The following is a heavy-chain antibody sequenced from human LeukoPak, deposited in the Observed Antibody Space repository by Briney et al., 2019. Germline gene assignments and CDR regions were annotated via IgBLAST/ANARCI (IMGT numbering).Heavy chain of an antibody. V-gene: IGHV3-9*01. CDR1: GFTFDDYA. CDR3: ARVDY. J-gene: IGHJ4*02. Sequence: ALRLSCACSGFTFDDYAMHWVRQGPGKGLEWVSGISWNSGSIAYADSVKGRFTISRDNAKNSLYLQMNSLRAEDTAVYYCARVDYWGQGTLVTVSS. CDR2: ISWNSGSI.